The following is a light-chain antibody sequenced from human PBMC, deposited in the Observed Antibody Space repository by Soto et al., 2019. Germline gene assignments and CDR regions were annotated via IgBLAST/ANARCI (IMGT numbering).Light chain of an antibody. V-gene: IGKV1-12*01. CDR2: ATS. CDR3: QQSSSFPLT. J-gene: IGKJ3*01. CDR1: QGISNW. Sequence: DIQMTQSPSSVSASVGDRVTITCRASQGISNWLAWYQQKPGKAPKLLIYATSNLQSGVPSRFSGSGSGTDFTLTFSSLQPEDFAAYYCQQSSSFPLTFGPGTKVDIK.